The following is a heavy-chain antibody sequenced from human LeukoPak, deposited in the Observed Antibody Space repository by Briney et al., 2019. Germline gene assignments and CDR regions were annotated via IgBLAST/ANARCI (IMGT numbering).Heavy chain of an antibody. J-gene: IGHJ5*01. CDR1: GGSLTGYY. V-gene: IGHV4-34*01. D-gene: IGHD3-16*01. Sequence: SETLSLTCAVYGGSLTGYYWSWIRQDPGKGLEWLGEVHHSGRTLYNLSLMGRVTISVDTSKNQFSLWLNSVTAADTAVYYCARDDAHLGGTFFDSWGQGILVTVSS. CDR3: ARDDAHLGGTFFDS. CDR2: VHHSGRT.